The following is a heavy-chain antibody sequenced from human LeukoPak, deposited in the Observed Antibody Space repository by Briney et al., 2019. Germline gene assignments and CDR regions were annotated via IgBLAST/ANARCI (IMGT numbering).Heavy chain of an antibody. CDR3: VKDMGSSGWYPRPFDH. CDR1: GFTFDDYT. Sequence: GGSLRLSCAASGFTFDDYTMHWVRQSPGKGLEWVGLISWDGGSAYYGESVKGRFSISRDNNKNSLFLQMSSLRTEDTAFYYCVKDMGSSGWYPRPFDHWGRGTLVTVSS. V-gene: IGHV3-43*01. CDR2: ISWDGGSA. D-gene: IGHD6-19*01. J-gene: IGHJ4*02.